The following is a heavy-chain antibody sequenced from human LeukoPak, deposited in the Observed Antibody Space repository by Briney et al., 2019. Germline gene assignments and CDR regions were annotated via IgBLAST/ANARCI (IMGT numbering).Heavy chain of an antibody. V-gene: IGHV3-30*18. D-gene: IGHD5-12*01. CDR3: AKDPRQGIYSGYLMEFDY. CDR1: GFKFGSYR. J-gene: IGHJ4*02. Sequence: RSPRLCCGAEGFKFGSYRMYWVRQDTGLGLEWVAVLSSDGRNNYYGDSVKGRFTISRDNSKNTLYLQMNSLRGEDTAVYYCAKDPRQGIYSGYLMEFDYWGQGTLVTVSS. CDR2: LSSDGRNN.